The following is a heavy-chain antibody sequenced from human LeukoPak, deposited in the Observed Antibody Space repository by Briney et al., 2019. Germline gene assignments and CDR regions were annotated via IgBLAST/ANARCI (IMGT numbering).Heavy chain of an antibody. CDR1: GFTFTTYW. CDR2: IKQDGSEK. J-gene: IGHJ4*02. Sequence: GGSLRLSCAASGFTFTTYWMSWVRQAPGKGLEWMANIKQDGSEKYYVDSVKGRFTISRDNAKNSLYLQMDSLRAEDTAVYYCAKDVRSDYFDYWGQGTLVTVSS. V-gene: IGHV3-7*01. CDR3: AKDVRSDYFDY.